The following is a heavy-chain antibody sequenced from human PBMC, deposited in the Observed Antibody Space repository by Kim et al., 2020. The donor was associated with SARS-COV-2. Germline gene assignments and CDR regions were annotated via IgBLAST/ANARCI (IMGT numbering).Heavy chain of an antibody. Sequence: GGSLRLSCAASGFTFSSYGMHWVRQAPGKGLEWVAVIWYDGSNKYYADSVKGRFTISRDNSKNTLYLQMNSLRAEDTAVYYCAKESTLAVAGLYYYYYGMDVWGQGTTVTVSS. J-gene: IGHJ6*02. D-gene: IGHD6-19*01. CDR1: GFTFSSYG. V-gene: IGHV3-33*06. CDR2: IWYDGSNK. CDR3: AKESTLAVAGLYYYYYGMDV.